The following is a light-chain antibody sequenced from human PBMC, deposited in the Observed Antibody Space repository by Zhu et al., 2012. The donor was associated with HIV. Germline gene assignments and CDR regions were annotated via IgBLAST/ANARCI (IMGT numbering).Light chain of an antibody. CDR2: GAS. Sequence: EILLTQSPGTLSLSPGERAALSCRASQSVNRNYLAWYQQKPGQAPRLLIYGASSRATGIPDRFSGSGSGTDFTLTISRLEPEDFAVYYCQQYGGAPRTFGQGTKVEIK. CDR1: QSVNRNY. V-gene: IGKV3-20*01. J-gene: IGKJ1*01. CDR3: QQYGGAPRT.